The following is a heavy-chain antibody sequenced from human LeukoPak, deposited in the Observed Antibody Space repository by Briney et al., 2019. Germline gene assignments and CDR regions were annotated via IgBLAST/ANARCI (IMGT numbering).Heavy chain of an antibody. D-gene: IGHD6-13*01. V-gene: IGHV3-23*01. J-gene: IGHJ4*02. Sequence: GGSLRLSCAASGFTFSSYSMNWVRQAPGKGLEWVAGLGSDGRTHYRDSVKGRFTISRDNSKNTLYLQMNSLRAEDTAVYYCAKTVSSLHLGIDYWGQGTLVTVSS. CDR1: GFTFSSYS. CDR3: AKTVSSLHLGIDY. CDR2: LGSDGRT.